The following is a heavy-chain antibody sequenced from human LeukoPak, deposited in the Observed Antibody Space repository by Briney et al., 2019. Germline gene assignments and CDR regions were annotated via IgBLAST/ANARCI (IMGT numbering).Heavy chain of an antibody. CDR3: ARAPPYYDSWSGYYTGSHYYFDY. V-gene: IGHV4-34*01. CDR2: INHSGST. Sequence: SETLSLTCAVYGGSFSGYYWSWIRQPPGKGLEWIGEINHSGSTNYNPSLKSRVTISVDTSKNQFSLKLSSVTAADTAVYYCARAPPYYDSWSGYYTGSHYYFDYWGQGTLVTVSS. J-gene: IGHJ4*02. CDR1: GGSFSGYY. D-gene: IGHD3-3*01.